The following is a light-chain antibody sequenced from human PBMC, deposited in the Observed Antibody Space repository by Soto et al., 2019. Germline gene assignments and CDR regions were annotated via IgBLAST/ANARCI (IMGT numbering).Light chain of an antibody. CDR2: GAS. V-gene: IGKV3-20*01. J-gene: IGKJ1*01. CDR1: QSVSNNY. CDR3: QQYGISGT. Sequence: EIVLTQSPGTLSLAPGERATLSCRASQSVSNNYLAWYQQKPGQAPRLLIYGASNRATGIPDRFSGSGAGTDFSLTISRLEPEDFAVYCCQQYGISGTFGQGTKVDIK.